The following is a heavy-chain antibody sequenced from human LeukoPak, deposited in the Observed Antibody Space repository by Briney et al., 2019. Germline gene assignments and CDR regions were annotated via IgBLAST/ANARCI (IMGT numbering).Heavy chain of an antibody. Sequence: GGSLRLSCAASGFTFSTYAMSWVRQAPGKGLEWVSSISGGGGSTYYAGSVKGRFTISRDNSKNTLYLQMNSLRAEDTAVYYCAKGIVPAPNGAFEIWGQGTMLSVSS. CDR3: AKGIVPAPNGAFEI. V-gene: IGHV3-23*01. J-gene: IGHJ3*02. CDR2: ISGGGGST. D-gene: IGHD2-2*01. CDR1: GFTFSTYA.